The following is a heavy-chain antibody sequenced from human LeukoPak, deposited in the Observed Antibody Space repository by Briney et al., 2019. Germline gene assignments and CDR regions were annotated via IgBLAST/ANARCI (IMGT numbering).Heavy chain of an antibody. V-gene: IGHV6-1*01. J-gene: IGHJ3*02. CDR2: TYYRSKWYN. D-gene: IGHD3-22*01. CDR1: GDSVSSNSAA. CDR3: VRFDSSDRAFDI. Sequence: SQTLSLTCAISGDSVSSNSAAWNWIRQSPSRGLEWLGRTYYRSKWYNDYVGSVKSRITINPDTSKNQFSLQLNSVTPEDTAVYYCVRFDSSDRAFDIWGQGTMVTVSS.